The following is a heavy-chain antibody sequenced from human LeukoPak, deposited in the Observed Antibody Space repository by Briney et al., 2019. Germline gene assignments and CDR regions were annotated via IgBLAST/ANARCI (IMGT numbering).Heavy chain of an antibody. Sequence: PGGSLRLSCAASGFTFDDYAMHWVRQAPGKGLEWVSGISWNSGSIGYADSVKGRFTISRDNAKNSLYLQMNSLRAEDTALYYCAKDTRMGDYWGQGTLVTVSP. V-gene: IGHV3-9*01. CDR1: GFTFDDYA. J-gene: IGHJ4*02. CDR2: ISWNSGSI. CDR3: AKDTRMGDY.